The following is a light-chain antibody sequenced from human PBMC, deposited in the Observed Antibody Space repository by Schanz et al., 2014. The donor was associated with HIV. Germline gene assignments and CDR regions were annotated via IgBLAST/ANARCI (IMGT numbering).Light chain of an antibody. CDR2: GAS. J-gene: IGKJ4*01. CDR1: QSVTNTY. Sequence: EIVLTQSPGTLSLSPGERATLSCRASQSVTNTYLAWYQQRPGQAPRLLIYGASSRATGIPDRFSGSGSGTDFTLTVSRLEPEDFTLYYCQQYGSSPLTFGGGTKVEMK. V-gene: IGKV3-20*01. CDR3: QQYGSSPLT.